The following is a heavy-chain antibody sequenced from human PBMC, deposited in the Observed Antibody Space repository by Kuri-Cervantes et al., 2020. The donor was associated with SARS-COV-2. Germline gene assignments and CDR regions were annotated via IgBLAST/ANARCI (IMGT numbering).Heavy chain of an antibody. J-gene: IGHJ6*02. CDR1: GGSISSSSYY. CDR3: ARSGSGTNYGMDV. Sequence: SETLSLTCTVSGGSISSSSYYWGWIRQPPGKGLEWIGSIYYSGSTYYNPSLKSRVTISVDTSKNQFSLKLSSVTAADTAVYYCARSGSGTNYGMDVWGQGTTVTVSS. V-gene: IGHV4-39*01. CDR2: IYYSGST. D-gene: IGHD3-10*01.